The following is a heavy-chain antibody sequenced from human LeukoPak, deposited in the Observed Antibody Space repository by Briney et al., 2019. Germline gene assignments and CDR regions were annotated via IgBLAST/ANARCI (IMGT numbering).Heavy chain of an antibody. CDR1: GGSISSYD. D-gene: IGHD3-9*01. J-gene: IGHJ3*02. Sequence: SETLSLTCTVSGGSISSYDWSWIRQPPGKGLEWIGDISYSGSTNYYPSPKSRVTISIATSKNQSSLKLRSVTAADTAIYYCARQGYDILTGYIDAFDIWGQGTMVTVSS. V-gene: IGHV4-59*08. CDR2: ISYSGST. CDR3: ARQGYDILTGYIDAFDI.